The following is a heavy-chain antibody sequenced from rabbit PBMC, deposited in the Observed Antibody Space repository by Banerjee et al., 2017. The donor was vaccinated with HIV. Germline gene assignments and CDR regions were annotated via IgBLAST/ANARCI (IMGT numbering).Heavy chain of an antibody. D-gene: IGHD8-1*01. CDR2: IDTGYGDT. J-gene: IGHJ4*01. V-gene: IGHV1S40*01. Sequence: QSLEESGGDLVKPGASLTLTCTASGFSFSSGYWICWVRQAPGKGLEWIGCIDTGYGDTWYASWAKGRFTISRTSSTTVTLQMTSLTAADTATYFCARGDPSYVGYSYALNLWGPGTLVTVS. CDR1: GFSFSSGYW. CDR3: ARGDPSYVGYSYALNL.